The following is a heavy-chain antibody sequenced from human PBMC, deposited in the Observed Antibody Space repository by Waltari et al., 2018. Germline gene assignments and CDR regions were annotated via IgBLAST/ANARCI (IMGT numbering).Heavy chain of an antibody. CDR1: GGSISSGSYY. V-gene: IGHV4-39*01. CDR3: ARTTIVVVPAAMHWYFDL. D-gene: IGHD2-2*01. CDR2: IYYSGST. Sequence: QLQLQESGPGLVKPSETLSLTCPFSGGSISSGSYYWGWIRPPPGQGLEWIGSIYYSGSTYYNPSLKSRVTISVDTSKNQFSLKLSSVTAADTAVYYCARTTIVVVPAAMHWYFDLWGRGTLVTVSS. J-gene: IGHJ2*01.